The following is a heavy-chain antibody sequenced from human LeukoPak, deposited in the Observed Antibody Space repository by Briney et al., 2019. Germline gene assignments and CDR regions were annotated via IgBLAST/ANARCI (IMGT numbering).Heavy chain of an antibody. Sequence: PGGSLRLSCAASGFTFSSYAMSWVRQAPGKGLEWVSAISGTGGRTYYADSVKGRFTISRDNSKNTLYLQMNSLRAEDTAVYYCAKDPARGGWFAPGGQGPLVAVSS. CDR1: GFTFSSYA. D-gene: IGHD3-16*01. J-gene: IGHJ5*02. CDR3: AKDPARGGWFAP. CDR2: ISGTGGRT. V-gene: IGHV3-23*01.